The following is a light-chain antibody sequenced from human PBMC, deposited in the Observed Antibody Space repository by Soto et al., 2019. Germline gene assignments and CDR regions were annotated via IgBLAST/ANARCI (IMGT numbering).Light chain of an antibody. CDR3: TSYTIFTTVL. V-gene: IGLV2-14*01. Sequence: QSVLTQPASVSGSPGQSITISCTGTSTDVGNYNYVSWYQQHPGKAPKLVIYEVSYRPSGVSDRFSGSKSGNTASLTISGLRAEDEADYFCTSYTIFTTVLFGGGTKLTVL. CDR2: EVS. J-gene: IGLJ2*01. CDR1: STDVGNYNY.